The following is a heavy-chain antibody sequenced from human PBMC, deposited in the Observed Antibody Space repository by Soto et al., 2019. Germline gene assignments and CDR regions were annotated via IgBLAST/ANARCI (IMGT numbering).Heavy chain of an antibody. J-gene: IGHJ5*02. CDR3: AKLPVPINRGVPPWFDP. CDR2: ISYDGSNK. D-gene: IGHD3-10*01. CDR1: GFTFSDYG. V-gene: IGHV3-30*18. Sequence: GGSLRLSCAASGFTFSDYGMHWVRQTPGKGLEWVAVISYDGSNKYYANSVKGRFTISRVNSKNTLYLEMNDLRTEDTAMYYCAKLPVPINRGVPPWFDPWGQGTLVTVSS.